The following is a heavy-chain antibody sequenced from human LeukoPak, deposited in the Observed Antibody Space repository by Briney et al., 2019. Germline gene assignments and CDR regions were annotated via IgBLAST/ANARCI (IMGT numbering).Heavy chain of an antibody. V-gene: IGHV3-66*01. CDR2: IYTGGNT. Sequence: AGGSLRLSCSASGFIVSSNYMNWVRQAPGKGLEWVSVIYTGGNTYYADSVKGRFTISRDNSKNTLYLQMHSLRAEDTAVYFCAKISGSGWYFDYWGQGALVTVSS. D-gene: IGHD6-19*01. CDR3: AKISGSGWYFDY. CDR1: GFIVSSNY. J-gene: IGHJ4*02.